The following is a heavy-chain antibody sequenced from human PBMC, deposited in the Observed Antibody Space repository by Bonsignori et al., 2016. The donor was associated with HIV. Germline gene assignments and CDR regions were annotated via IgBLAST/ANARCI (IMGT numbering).Heavy chain of an antibody. CDR3: ARDGGDVVAPDYFDH. CDR2: IYYTGSA. CDR1: GGSVSRGDYF. D-gene: IGHD5-12*01. V-gene: IGHV4-30-4*08. Sequence: SETLSLTCTVSGGSVSRGDYFWSWLRQVPGKGLECLGYIYYTGSAYYNPSLETRLTISVDTSKNQFSLKLSSVTVADTAVYYCARDGGDVVAPDYFDHWGPGNSGSPSPQ. J-gene: IGHJ4*02.